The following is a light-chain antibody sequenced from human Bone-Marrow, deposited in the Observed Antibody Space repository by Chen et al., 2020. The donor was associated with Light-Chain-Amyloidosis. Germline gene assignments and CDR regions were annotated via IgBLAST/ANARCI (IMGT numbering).Light chain of an antibody. CDR2: DDS. CDR3: QVWDRSSDRPV. J-gene: IGLJ3*02. Sequence: SYVLTQPSSVSVAPGQTATIACGGNNIGSTSVHWYQQTPCQAPLLVVYDDSDRPSGIPGRLSGSNSGNTATMTISRGEAGDEADYYCQVWDRSSDRPVFGGGTKLTVL. CDR1: NIGSTS. V-gene: IGLV3-21*02.